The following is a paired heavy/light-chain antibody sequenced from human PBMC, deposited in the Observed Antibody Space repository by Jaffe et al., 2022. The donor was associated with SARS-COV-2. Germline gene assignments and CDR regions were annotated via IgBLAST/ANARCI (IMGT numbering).Light chain of an antibody. Sequence: QSVLTQPPSVSAAPGQKVTISCSGSSSNIGNNYVSWYQQLPGTAPKLLIYENNKRPSGIPDRFSGSKSGTSATLGITGLQTGDEADYYCGTWDSSLSAGRVFGGGTKLTVL. CDR3: GTWDSSLSAGRV. CDR1: SSNIGNNY. CDR2: ENN. V-gene: IGLV1-51*02. J-gene: IGLJ3*02.
Heavy chain of an antibody. V-gene: IGHV4-34*01. Sequence: QVQLQQWGAGLLKPSETLSLTCAVYGGSFSGYYWSWIRQPPGKGLEWIGEINHSGSTNYNPSLKSRVTISVDTSKNQFSLKLSSVTAADTAVYYCARGSRNAPENGKNCSSTSCPKKADMDVWGKGTTVTVSS. J-gene: IGHJ6*03. CDR3: ARGSRNAPENGKNCSSTSCPKKADMDV. CDR1: GGSFSGYY. D-gene: IGHD2-2*01. CDR2: INHSGST.